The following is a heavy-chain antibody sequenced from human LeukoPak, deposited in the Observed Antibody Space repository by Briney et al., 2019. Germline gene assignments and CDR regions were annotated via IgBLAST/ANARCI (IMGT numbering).Heavy chain of an antibody. J-gene: IGHJ4*02. Sequence: PGGSLRLSCAASGFNFNDYGMHWVRQAPGKGLEWVAIIWHDGNNKYYADSVRGRFTISRDNSKNTLYLEMNSLRAEDTAVYYCARDGAYSETYWGQGTLVIVSS. V-gene: IGHV3-33*01. CDR2: IWHDGNNK. D-gene: IGHD5-18*01. CDR3: ARDGAYSETY. CDR1: GFNFNDYG.